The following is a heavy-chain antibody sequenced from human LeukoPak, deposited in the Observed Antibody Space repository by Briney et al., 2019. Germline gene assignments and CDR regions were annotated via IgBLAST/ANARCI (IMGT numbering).Heavy chain of an antibody. CDR3: AGLDSGYDFCY. J-gene: IGHJ4*02. V-gene: IGHV1-2*02. D-gene: IGHD5-12*01. CDR1: GYTFTSYY. CDR2: ISAYNGNT. Sequence: ASVKVSCKASGYTFTSYYMHWVRQAPGQGLEWMGWISAYNGNTNYAQKFQGRVTMTRDTSISTAYMELSRLRSDDTAVYYCAGLDSGYDFCYWGQGTLVTVSS.